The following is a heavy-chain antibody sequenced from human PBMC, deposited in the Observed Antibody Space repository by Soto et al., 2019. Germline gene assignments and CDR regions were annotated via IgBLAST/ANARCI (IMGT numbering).Heavy chain of an antibody. CDR3: ARTNWKFWYFDL. V-gene: IGHV3-21*01. CDR2: ISSSSSYI. J-gene: IGHJ2*01. Sequence: GGSLRLSCAASGFTFSSYSMNWVRQAPGKGLEWVSSISSSSSYIYYADSVKGRFTISRDNAKNSLYLQMNSLRAEDTAVYYCARTNWKFWYFDLWGRGTLVTVSS. CDR1: GFTFSSYS. D-gene: IGHD1-20*01.